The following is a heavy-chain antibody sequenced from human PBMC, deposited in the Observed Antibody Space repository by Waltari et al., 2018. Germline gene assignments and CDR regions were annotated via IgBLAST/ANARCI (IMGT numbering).Heavy chain of an antibody. J-gene: IGHJ3*02. Sequence: QVQLVQSGAEVKKPGSSVKVSCKASGGTFSSYAISWVRQAPGQGLEWMGVIIPIFGTANYAQKFQGRVTITADESTSTAYMELSSLRSEDTAVYYCARAVTDCTNGVCYNAFDIWGQGTMVTVSS. CDR3: ARAVTDCTNGVCYNAFDI. CDR2: IIPIFGTA. CDR1: GGTFSSYA. V-gene: IGHV1-69*12. D-gene: IGHD2-8*01.